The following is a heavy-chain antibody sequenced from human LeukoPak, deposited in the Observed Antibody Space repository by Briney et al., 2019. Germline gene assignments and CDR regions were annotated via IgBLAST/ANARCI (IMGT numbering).Heavy chain of an antibody. V-gene: IGHV3-53*01. CDR2: IYSGGST. Sequence: GGSLRLSCAASGFTVSSNYMSWVRQAPGKGLEWVSVIYSGGSTYYADSVKGRFTISRDSSKNTLYLQMNSLRAEDTAVYYCARDSLGMSTLDSWGQGTLVAVSS. D-gene: IGHD5/OR15-5a*01. CDR3: ARDSLGMSTLDS. CDR1: GFTVSSNY. J-gene: IGHJ4*02.